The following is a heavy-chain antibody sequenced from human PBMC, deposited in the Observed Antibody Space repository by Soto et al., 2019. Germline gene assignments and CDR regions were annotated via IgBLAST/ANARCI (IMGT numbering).Heavy chain of an antibody. V-gene: IGHV3-33*01. Sequence: GGSLRLSCAASGFTFSSYGMHWVRQAPGKGLEWVAVIWYDGSNKYYADSVKGRFTISRDNSKNTLYLQMNSLRAEDTAVYYCARGIGSWYFAEYYYYYGMDVWGQGTTVTVSS. J-gene: IGHJ6*02. CDR3: ARGIGSWYFAEYYYYYGMDV. CDR1: GFTFSSYG. CDR2: IWYDGSNK. D-gene: IGHD6-13*01.